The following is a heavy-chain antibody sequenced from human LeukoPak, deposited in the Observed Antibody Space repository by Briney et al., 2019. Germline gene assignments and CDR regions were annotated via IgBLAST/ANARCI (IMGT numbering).Heavy chain of an antibody. CDR1: GFTFGTHT. CDR2: IRSSGTT. D-gene: IGHD3-16*01. J-gene: IGHJ5*02. CDR3: TRDRFYVWFDP. V-gene: IGHV3-49*03. Sequence: GRSLSLSCTTSGFTFGTHTMHWFRQAPGKGLQWIGFIRSSGTTQYAASVKGRFTISRDDSKSIAYLQMNSLKTEDTAVYYCTRDRFYVWFDPWGQGTLVTVSS.